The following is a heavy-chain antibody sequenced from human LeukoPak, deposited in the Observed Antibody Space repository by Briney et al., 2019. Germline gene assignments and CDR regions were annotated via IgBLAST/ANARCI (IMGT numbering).Heavy chain of an antibody. Sequence: GASVKVSCKASGGTFSSYAISWERQAPGQGLEWMGGIIPIFGTANYAQKFQGRVTITADESTSTAYMELSSLRSEDTAVYYCASGPCFPRTTCWFDPWGQGTLVTVSS. V-gene: IGHV1-69*13. CDR3: ASGPCFPRTTCWFDP. CDR1: GGTFSSYA. J-gene: IGHJ5*02. D-gene: IGHD2/OR15-2a*01. CDR2: IIPIFGTA.